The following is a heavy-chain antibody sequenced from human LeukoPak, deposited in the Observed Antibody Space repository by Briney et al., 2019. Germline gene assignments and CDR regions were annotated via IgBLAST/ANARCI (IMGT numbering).Heavy chain of an antibody. J-gene: IGHJ3*02. V-gene: IGHV4-30-2*01. D-gene: IGHD3-10*01. Sequence: SETLSLTCXVSGGSISSGGYYWRWIRQPPGKGLEWIVYIYHSGSTYYNPSLKSRVTISVDRSKNQFSLKLSSVTAADTAVYYCARASYYGGAFDIWGQGTMVTVSS. CDR3: ARASYYGGAFDI. CDR1: GGSISSGGYY. CDR2: IYHSGST.